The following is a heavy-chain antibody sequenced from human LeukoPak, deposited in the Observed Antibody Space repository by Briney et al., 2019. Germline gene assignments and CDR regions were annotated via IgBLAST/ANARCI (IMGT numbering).Heavy chain of an antibody. D-gene: IGHD3-16*01. J-gene: IGHJ5*02. Sequence: PGGSLRLSCAASGFTFSSYWMHWVRQAPGKGLVWVSRINSDGSSTSYADSVKGRFTISRDNAKNTLYLQMNSLRAEDTAVYYCAREGSPVWYGYSLTSNWFDPWGQGTLVTVSS. CDR2: INSDGSST. V-gene: IGHV3-74*01. CDR3: AREGSPVWYGYSLTSNWFDP. CDR1: GFTFSSYW.